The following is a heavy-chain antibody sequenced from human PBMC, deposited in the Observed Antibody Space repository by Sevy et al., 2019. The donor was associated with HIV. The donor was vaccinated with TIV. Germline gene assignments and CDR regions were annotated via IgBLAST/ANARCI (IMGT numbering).Heavy chain of an antibody. CDR3: AREVVVVAATYYYYGMDV. Sequence: GGSLRLSCAASGFTFSSYSMNWVRQAPGKGLEWVSSISSSSSYIYYADSVKGRFTISRDNAKNSLYLQMNSLRAEDTAVYYCAREVVVVAATYYYYGMDVWGQGTTVTVSS. CDR1: GFTFSSYS. J-gene: IGHJ6*02. CDR2: ISSSSSYI. D-gene: IGHD2-15*01. V-gene: IGHV3-21*01.